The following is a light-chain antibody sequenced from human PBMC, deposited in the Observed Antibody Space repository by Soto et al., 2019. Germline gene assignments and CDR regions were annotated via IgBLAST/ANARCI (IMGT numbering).Light chain of an antibody. CDR3: ATWDDSLSGWV. CDR1: SSNIGSNF. J-gene: IGLJ3*02. V-gene: IGLV1-44*01. CDR2: SDN. Sequence: QSVLTQPPSASGTSGQRVTISCSGSSSNIGSNFVTWYQQLPRTAPKLLIYSDNQRPSGVPDRFSGSKSATSASLAISGLQSEDEADYYCATWDDSLSGWVFGGGTKLTVL.